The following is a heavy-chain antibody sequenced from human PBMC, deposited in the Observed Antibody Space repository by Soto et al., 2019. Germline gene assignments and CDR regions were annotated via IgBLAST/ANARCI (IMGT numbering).Heavy chain of an antibody. V-gene: IGHV3-33*01. CDR1: GFTFINHG. CDR2: IWFDGIKK. Sequence: SLRLSCTTSGFTFINHGFYWVRQAPGKGLEWVSVIWFDGIKKYYADSVKGRFTVYRDNPQYTVYLQMNSLRVEDTAVYYCARDDCSGVTCLPYWGPGTLVTVSS. J-gene: IGHJ4*02. CDR3: ARDDCSGVTCLPY. D-gene: IGHD2-15*01.